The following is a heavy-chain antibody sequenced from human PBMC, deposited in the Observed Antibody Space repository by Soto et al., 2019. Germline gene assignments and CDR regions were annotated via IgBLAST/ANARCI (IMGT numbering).Heavy chain of an antibody. CDR3: ARTAYYYDSSGYYHVVDY. Sequence: VVSLRVCCAASGFTFSSYAMSWVRQAPGKGLEWVSAISGSGGSTYYADSVKGRFTISRDNSKNTLYLQMNSLRAEDTAVYYCARTAYYYDSSGYYHVVDYWGQGTLVTVSS. D-gene: IGHD3-22*01. CDR1: GFTFSSYA. J-gene: IGHJ4*02. CDR2: ISGSGGST. V-gene: IGHV3-23*01.